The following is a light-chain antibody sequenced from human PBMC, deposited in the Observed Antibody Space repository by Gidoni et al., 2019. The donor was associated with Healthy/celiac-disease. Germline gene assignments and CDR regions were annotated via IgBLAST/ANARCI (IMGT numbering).Light chain of an antibody. CDR3: QQYNNWPPLT. V-gene: IGKV3-15*01. J-gene: IGKJ4*01. Sequence: EIVMTQSPATLSVSPGERATLSCRASQSVSNNLAWYQQKPGQAPRLLNYGASTRATGIPARFSGSGSGTEFTLTISSLQSEDFAVYCCQQYNNWPPLTFXGXTKVEIK. CDR2: GAS. CDR1: QSVSNN.